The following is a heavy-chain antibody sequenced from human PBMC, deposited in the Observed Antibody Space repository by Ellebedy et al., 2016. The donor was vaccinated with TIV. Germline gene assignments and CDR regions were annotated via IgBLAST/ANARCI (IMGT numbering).Heavy chain of an antibody. J-gene: IGHJ4*02. D-gene: IGHD1-26*01. Sequence: SETLSLTXTVSGTSVTSSSYHWACIRQPPGKGLEWIGSIYYTGVTDYSPSLKSRATISVDTSKNQFSLKLTSVSAADTAVYYCASIVGARPPGTWGQGTLVTVSS. CDR3: ASIVGARPPGT. CDR1: GTSVTSSSYH. V-gene: IGHV4-39*07. CDR2: IYYTGVT.